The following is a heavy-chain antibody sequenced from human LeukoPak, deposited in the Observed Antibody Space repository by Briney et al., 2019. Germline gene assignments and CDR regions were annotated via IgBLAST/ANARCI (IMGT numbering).Heavy chain of an antibody. J-gene: IGHJ5*02. CDR1: GGTFSSYA. D-gene: IGHD3-9*01. CDR2: IIPIFGTA. V-gene: IGHV1-69*05. Sequence: ASVKVSCKASGGTFSSYAISWVRQAPGQGLEWMGGIIPIFGTANYAQKFQGRVTITTDESTSTAYVELSSLRSEDTAVYYCARHSSYDILTGYLEGWFDPWGQGTLVTVSS. CDR3: ARHSSYDILTGYLEGWFDP.